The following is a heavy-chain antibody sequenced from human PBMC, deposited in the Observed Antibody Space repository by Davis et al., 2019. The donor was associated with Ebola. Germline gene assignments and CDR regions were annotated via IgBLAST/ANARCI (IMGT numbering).Heavy chain of an antibody. CDR3: ARDQGPYFDY. CDR1: GYTFTSYA. V-gene: IGHV1-2*06. Sequence: AASVKVSCKASGYTFTSYAMNWVRQAPGQGLEWMGRINPNSGGTNYAQKFQGRVTMTRDTSTSTVYMELSSLRSEDTAVYYCARDQGPYFDYWGQGTLVTVSS. CDR2: INPNSGGT. J-gene: IGHJ4*02.